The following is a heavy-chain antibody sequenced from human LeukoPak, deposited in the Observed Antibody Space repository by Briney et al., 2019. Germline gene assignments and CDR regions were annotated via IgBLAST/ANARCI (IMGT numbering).Heavy chain of an antibody. CDR2: INHSGST. V-gene: IGHV4-34*01. D-gene: IGHD4-17*01. CDR1: GGSFSGYY. Sequence: SETLSLTCAVYGGSFSGYYWSWIRQPPGKGLEWIGEINHSGSTNYNPSLKSRVTISVDTSKNQFSLKLSSVTAADTAVYYCAREEGPTTVTPLNSFYWGQGTLVTVSS. J-gene: IGHJ4*02. CDR3: AREEGPTTVTPLNSFY.